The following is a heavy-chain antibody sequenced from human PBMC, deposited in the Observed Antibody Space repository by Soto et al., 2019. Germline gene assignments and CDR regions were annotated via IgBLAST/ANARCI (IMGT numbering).Heavy chain of an antibody. Sequence: PSETLSLTCAVSGGSISSSNWWSWVRQPPGKGLEWIGEIYHSGSTNYNPSLKSRVTISVDKSKNQFSLKLSSVTAADTAVYYCARDTRLQVVAASNWFDPWGQGTLVTVSS. CDR1: GGSISSSNW. CDR2: IYHSGST. V-gene: IGHV4-4*02. D-gene: IGHD2-15*01. CDR3: ARDTRLQVVAASNWFDP. J-gene: IGHJ5*02.